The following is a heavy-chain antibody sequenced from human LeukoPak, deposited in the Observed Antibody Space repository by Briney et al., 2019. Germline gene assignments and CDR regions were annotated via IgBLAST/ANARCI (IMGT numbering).Heavy chain of an antibody. V-gene: IGHV3-23*01. CDR1: DFTFSSSG. D-gene: IGHD1-26*01. CDR3: AKSLGATRGYFDY. Sequence: PGGSLRLSCAASDFTFSSSGMTWVRQAPGKGLEWVSTVSSSGENTYYADSVKGRFTISRDNSKNTLYLQMNSLRAEDTAVYYCAKSLGATRGYFDYWGQGTLVTVSS. CDR2: VSSSGENT. J-gene: IGHJ4*02.